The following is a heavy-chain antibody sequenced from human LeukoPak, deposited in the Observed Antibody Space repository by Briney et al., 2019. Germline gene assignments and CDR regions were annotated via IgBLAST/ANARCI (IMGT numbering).Heavy chain of an antibody. CDR2: INPNFGGT. CDR3: ATEGKMIRGVYTDY. D-gene: IGHD3-10*01. Sequence: ASVKVSCKASGYTFTGYYMHWVRQAPGQGLEWMGWINPNFGGTDYAQKFQGRVTMTRDTSISTAYMELSSLRSEDTAVYFCATEGKMIRGVYTDYWGQGTLVTVSS. V-gene: IGHV1-2*02. J-gene: IGHJ4*02. CDR1: GYTFTGYY.